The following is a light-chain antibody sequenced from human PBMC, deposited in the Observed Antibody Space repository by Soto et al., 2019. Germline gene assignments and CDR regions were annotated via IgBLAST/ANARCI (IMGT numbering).Light chain of an antibody. CDR3: SSYVVSSTSWV. CDR1: SSDTDIFYF. Sequence: QSVLTQPASVSGSPGRSITISCTGPSSDTDIFYFVSWYQQHPGKAPKLIIFDVNHRPSGVSDRLSGTKSGNTASLTISGRQAGDEAAYYCSSYVVSSTSWVFGGGTKLTVL. V-gene: IGLV2-14*03. CDR2: DVN. J-gene: IGLJ3*02.